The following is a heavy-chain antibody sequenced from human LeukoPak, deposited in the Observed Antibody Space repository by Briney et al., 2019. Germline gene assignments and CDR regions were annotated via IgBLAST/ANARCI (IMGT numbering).Heavy chain of an antibody. CDR3: ARDRDCSSISCHFGH. V-gene: IGHV3-30-3*01. CDR2: VSSDGSNS. D-gene: IGHD2-2*01. J-gene: IGHJ4*02. Sequence: PGGSLRLSCAASGFTFRNYAMHWVRQAPGKGLDWVAVVSSDGSNSYYADSVKGRFTISRDNSKNTLYLQVNTLRLEDNAAYYCARDRDCSSISCHFGHWGQGTMITVFS. CDR1: GFTFRNYA.